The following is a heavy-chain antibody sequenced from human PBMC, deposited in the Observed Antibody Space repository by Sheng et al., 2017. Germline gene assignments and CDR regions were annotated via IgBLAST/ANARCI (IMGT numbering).Heavy chain of an antibody. J-gene: IGHJ6*02. D-gene: IGHD1-26*01. V-gene: IGHV3-15*01. CDR1: GFSFSITW. CDR2: IKSETDGGTT. Sequence: EVRLVESGGGLIKPGESLRLSCAASGFSFSITWMSWVRQAPGKGLEWFGRIKSETDGGTTEYAAHVKGRFTISRDNSKDMLFLEMNSLKSEDSAVYYCTTDQVGFGMDVWGRGTTVIVSS. CDR3: TTDQVGFGMDV.